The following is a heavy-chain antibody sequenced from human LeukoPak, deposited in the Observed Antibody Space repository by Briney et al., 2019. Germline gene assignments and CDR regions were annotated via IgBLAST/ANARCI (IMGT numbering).Heavy chain of an antibody. J-gene: IGHJ4*02. Sequence: GGSLRLSCATSGFTFSSYSMNWVRQAPGKGLEWVSYISSDSSAIYYADSVKGRFTISRDNAMNSLYLQMNSLRDEDTAVYYCATDSSGYYRSRIDYWGQGTLVTVSS. D-gene: IGHD3-22*01. CDR1: GFTFSSYS. CDR2: ISSDSSAI. CDR3: ATDSSGYYRSRIDY. V-gene: IGHV3-48*02.